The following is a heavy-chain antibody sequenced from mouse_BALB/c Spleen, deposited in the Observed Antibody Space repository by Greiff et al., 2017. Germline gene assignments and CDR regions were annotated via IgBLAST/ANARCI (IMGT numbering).Heavy chain of an antibody. CDR1: GFTFSDYY. Sequence: EVQLVESGGGLVKPGGSLKLSCAASGFTFSDYYMYWVRQTPEKRLEWVATISDGGSYTYYPDSVKGRFTISRDNAKNNLYLQMSSLKSEDTAMYYCAREGWYPFAYWGQGTLVTVSA. J-gene: IGHJ3*01. V-gene: IGHV5-4*02. CDR2: ISDGGSYT. CDR3: AREGWYPFAY. D-gene: IGHD1-1*02.